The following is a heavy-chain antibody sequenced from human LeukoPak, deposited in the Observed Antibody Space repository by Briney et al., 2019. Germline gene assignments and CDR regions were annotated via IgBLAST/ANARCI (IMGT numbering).Heavy chain of an antibody. CDR1: GFTFSTYA. D-gene: IGHD6-13*01. CDR2: ISGSGGST. CDR3: AKDGGKRIAAAGPLFYFDY. J-gene: IGHJ4*02. V-gene: IGHV3-23*01. Sequence: GSLRLSCAASGFTFSTYAMSWVRQAPGKGLQWVSTISGSGGSTYYADSVKGRFTISRDNSKKKRYLQMTRLRAEDTAVYYCAKDGGKRIAAAGPLFYFDYWGQGTLVTVSS.